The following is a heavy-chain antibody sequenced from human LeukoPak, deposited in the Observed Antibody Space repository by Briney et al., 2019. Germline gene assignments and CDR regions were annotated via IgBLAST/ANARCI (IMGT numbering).Heavy chain of an antibody. CDR2: IYYSGST. Sequence: PETLSLTCTVSGGSVSSGSYYWSWIRQPPGKGLEWIGYIYYSGSTNYNPSLKSRVTISVDTSKNQFSLKLSSVTAADTAVYYCASPRSYYDSSGYYISWGQGTLVTVSS. CDR3: ASPRSYYDSSGYYIS. J-gene: IGHJ5*02. CDR1: GGSVSSGSYY. D-gene: IGHD3-22*01. V-gene: IGHV4-61*01.